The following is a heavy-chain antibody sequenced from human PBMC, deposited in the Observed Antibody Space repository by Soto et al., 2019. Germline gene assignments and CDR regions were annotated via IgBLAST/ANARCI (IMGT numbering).Heavy chain of an antibody. D-gene: IGHD3-9*01. CDR2: ISSSGTI. Sequence: SETLSLTCSVSGGSIRDYFWTWVRQPPGKGLEWIGYISSSGTIKYNSSLKSRVTISLDTSRNHFSLKLSSVTTADTAVYFCARDRKLVIPGNYYYYGMDVWGQGTTVTVSS. V-gene: IGHV4-59*01. CDR3: ARDRKLVIPGNYYYYGMDV. CDR1: GGSIRDYF. J-gene: IGHJ6*02.